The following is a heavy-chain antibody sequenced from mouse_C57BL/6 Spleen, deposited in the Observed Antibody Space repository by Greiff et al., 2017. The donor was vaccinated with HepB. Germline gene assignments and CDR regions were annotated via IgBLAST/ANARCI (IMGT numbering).Heavy chain of an antibody. D-gene: IGHD1-1*01. J-gene: IGHJ4*01. CDR3: AINGNYAMDY. Sequence: VQLQQSGAELVKPGASVKVSCKASGYTFTSYWMHWVKQRPGQGLEWIGRIHPSDIDTNYNKKFKGKSTLTVAKSSSTSYMQLSSLTSKDSAVYYCAINGNYAMDYWGQGTSVTVSS. CDR1: GYTFTSYW. V-gene: IGHV1-74*01. CDR2: IHPSDIDT.